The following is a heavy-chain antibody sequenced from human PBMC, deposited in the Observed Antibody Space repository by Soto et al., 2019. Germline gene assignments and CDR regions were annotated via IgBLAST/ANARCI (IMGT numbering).Heavy chain of an antibody. CDR2: INRDGSKK. D-gene: IGHD6-13*01. CDR3: ARDVSPGSSSLYLDAFDI. Sequence: EVQLEESGGDLVQPGGSLRLSCAASGFTLSAYWMTWGRQAPGKGLEWVANINRDGSKKSYLDSVRGRFTISRDNVGNSLYLQMDSRRADDTALYYCARDVSPGSSSLYLDAFDIWGQGTMVTVSS. J-gene: IGHJ3*02. V-gene: IGHV3-7*05. CDR1: GFTLSAYW.